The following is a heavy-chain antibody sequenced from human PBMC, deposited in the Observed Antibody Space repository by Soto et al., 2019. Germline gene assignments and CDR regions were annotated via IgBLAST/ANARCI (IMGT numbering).Heavy chain of an antibody. CDR3: TTDSTAKIFGVVIITDY. J-gene: IGHJ4*02. Sequence: PGGSLRLSCAASGFTFSNAWMSWVRQAPGKGLEWVGRIKSKTDGGTTDYAAPVKGRFTISRDDSKNTLYLQMNSLKTEDTAVYYCTTDSTAKIFGVVIITDYWGQGSQVTVSS. V-gene: IGHV3-15*01. D-gene: IGHD3-3*01. CDR2: IKSKTDGGTT. CDR1: GFTFSNAW.